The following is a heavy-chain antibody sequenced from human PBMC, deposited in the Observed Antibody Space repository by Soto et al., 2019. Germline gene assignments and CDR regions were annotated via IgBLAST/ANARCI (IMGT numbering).Heavy chain of an antibody. D-gene: IGHD3-22*01. CDR1: GAYLNSGEYY. J-gene: IGHJ3*02. CDR3: ARGLGSDNNGHCLAACDI. Sequence: QVQLQEAGPGLARPSQTVSLTCTVSGAYLNSGEYYWTWLRQVPGKDLEWIGHIFNTGTIFSTPSRSRRIGMSIETSDTDFALELESVTAAATDVYACARGLGSDNNGHCLAACDIWGHGTLVTVSA. CDR2: IFNTGTI. V-gene: IGHV4-31*02.